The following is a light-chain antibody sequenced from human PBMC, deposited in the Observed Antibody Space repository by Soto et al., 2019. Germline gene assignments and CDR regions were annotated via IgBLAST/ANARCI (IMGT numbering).Light chain of an antibody. CDR1: SSNIGTYT. Sequence: QSALTQPPSVSGTLGQRVTISCTGSSSNIGTYTVNWYQQLPGTAPKLLIYTDYQRPSGVPDRFSGSKSGTSASLAINGLHSEDEADYYCASRDHNMNRGVFGGGTKVTV. CDR2: TDY. V-gene: IGLV1-44*01. J-gene: IGLJ3*02. CDR3: ASRDHNMNRGV.